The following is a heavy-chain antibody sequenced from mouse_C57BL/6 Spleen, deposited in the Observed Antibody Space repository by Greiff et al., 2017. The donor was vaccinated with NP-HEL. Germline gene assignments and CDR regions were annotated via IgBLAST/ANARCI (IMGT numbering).Heavy chain of an antibody. CDR3: ASMWVDDYERTFAY. V-gene: IGHV1-19*01. CDR2: INPYNGGT. D-gene: IGHD2-4*01. J-gene: IGHJ3*01. Sequence: EVQLQQSGPVLVKPGASVKMSCKASGYTFTDYYMNWVKQSHGKSLEWIGVINPYNGGTSYNQKFKGKATLTVDKSSSPAYMELNSLTSEDSAVYYCASMWVDDYERTFAYWGQGTLVTVSA. CDR1: GYTFTDYY.